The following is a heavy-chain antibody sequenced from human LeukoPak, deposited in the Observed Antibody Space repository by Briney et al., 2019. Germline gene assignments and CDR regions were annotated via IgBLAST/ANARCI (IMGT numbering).Heavy chain of an antibody. V-gene: IGHV3-23*01. CDR3: ARAVYEVDYGDYPGVYDI. CDR2: ISGSGGST. CDR1: GFTFSGYA. D-gene: IGHD4-17*01. J-gene: IGHJ3*02. Sequence: AGGSLRLSCAASGFTFSGYAMSWVRQAPGKGLQWVSGISGSGGSTYSADSVKGRFTISRDNSKNTLYLQMNSLRAEDTAVYYCARAVYEVDYGDYPGVYDIWGQGTMSPSLQ.